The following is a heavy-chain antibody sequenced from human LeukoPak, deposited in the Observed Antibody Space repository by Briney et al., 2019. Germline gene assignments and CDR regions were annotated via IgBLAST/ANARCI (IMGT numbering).Heavy chain of an antibody. CDR3: ARDRRQRNWELIFDY. CDR1: GYTFTSYG. Sequence: ASVKVSCKASGYTFTSYGISWVRQAPGQGLEWMGWISAYNGNTNYAQKLQGRVTMTTDTSTSTAYMELRSLRSDDTAVYYCARDRRQRNWELIFDYWGQGTLVTVSS. J-gene: IGHJ4*02. CDR2: ISAYNGNT. D-gene: IGHD1-26*01. V-gene: IGHV1-18*01.